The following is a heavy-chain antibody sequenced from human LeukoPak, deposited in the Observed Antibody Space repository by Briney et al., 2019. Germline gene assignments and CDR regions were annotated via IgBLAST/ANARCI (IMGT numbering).Heavy chain of an antibody. CDR2: IYHSGST. CDR1: GGSISSGGYY. V-gene: IGHV4-30-2*01. Sequence: TLSLTCTVSGGSISSGGYYWSWIRQPPGKGLEWIGYIYHSGSTYYNPSLKSRVTISVDRSKNQFSLKLSSVTAADTAVYYCARQSYDFWSGYQDYWGQGTLVTVSS. D-gene: IGHD3-3*01. J-gene: IGHJ4*02. CDR3: ARQSYDFWSGYQDY.